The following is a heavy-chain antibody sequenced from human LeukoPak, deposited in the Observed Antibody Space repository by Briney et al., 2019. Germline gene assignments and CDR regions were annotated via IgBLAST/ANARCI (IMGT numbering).Heavy chain of an antibody. CDR3: AGHFRKWNSPLFDY. Sequence: SETLSLTCTVSGGSISSYYWSWIRQPPGKGLEWIGYIYYSGSTNYNPSLKSRVTISVDTSKNQFSLKLSSVTAADTAVYYCAGHFRKWNSPLFDYWGQGTLVTVSP. J-gene: IGHJ4*02. D-gene: IGHD1-1*01. V-gene: IGHV4-59*08. CDR1: GGSISSYY. CDR2: IYYSGST.